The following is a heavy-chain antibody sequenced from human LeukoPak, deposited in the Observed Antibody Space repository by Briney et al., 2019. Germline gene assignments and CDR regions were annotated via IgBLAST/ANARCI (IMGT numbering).Heavy chain of an antibody. CDR2: IRFDGGNK. CDR1: GNTFSSYG. Sequence: PGGSLRLSCAASGNTFSSYGMHWVRQAPGKGLEWVAFIRFDGGNKYYADSVKGRFTISRDNSKNTLYLQMNSLRAEDTAVYYCAKDPSIQAGLRFLEWFPRLGYFDYWGQGTLVTVSS. D-gene: IGHD3-3*01. V-gene: IGHV3-30*02. CDR3: AKDPSIQAGLRFLEWFPRLGYFDY. J-gene: IGHJ4*02.